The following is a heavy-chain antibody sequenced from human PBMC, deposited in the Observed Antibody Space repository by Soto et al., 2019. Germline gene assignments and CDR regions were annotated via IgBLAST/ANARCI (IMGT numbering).Heavy chain of an antibody. Sequence: QVQLVQSGAEVKKPGASVKVSCKASGYTFTSYDINWVRQATGQGLEWMGWMNPNSGNTGYAQKFQGRGTMTRDTSISTAYMELSSLRSEDTAVYYCARERTGTASMDVWGQGTTVTVSS. V-gene: IGHV1-8*01. D-gene: IGHD1-1*01. J-gene: IGHJ6*02. CDR1: GYTFTSYD. CDR2: MNPNSGNT. CDR3: ARERTGTASMDV.